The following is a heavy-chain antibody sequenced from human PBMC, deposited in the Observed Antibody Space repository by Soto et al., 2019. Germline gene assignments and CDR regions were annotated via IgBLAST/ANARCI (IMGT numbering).Heavy chain of an antibody. CDR3: ARRSSSKGSTGGWPWTAWFDP. D-gene: IGHD6-13*01. J-gene: IGHJ5*02. CDR1: GASIYNGGYF. Sequence: SETLSLTCSVSGASIYNGGYFWSWIRQSPGKGLEWIGHIHNSGSPYNNPSLKSRVTISADTSMNQFSLALTSVTAADTAMYYCARRSSSKGSTGGWPWTAWFDPWGQGTLVTVSS. V-gene: IGHV4-30-4*01. CDR2: IHNSGSP.